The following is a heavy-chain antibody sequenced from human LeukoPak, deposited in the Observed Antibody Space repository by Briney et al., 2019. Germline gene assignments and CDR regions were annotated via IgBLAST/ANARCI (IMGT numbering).Heavy chain of an antibody. V-gene: IGHV4-39*01. J-gene: IGHJ4*02. D-gene: IGHD3-22*01. CDR3: ARRARIVVAVVDY. Sequence: SETLSLTCTVSGGSISSSSYYWGWLRQPPGKGLEGIGSNYYSGSTYYNPSLKSRVTISVDTSKNQSSLKLSSVTAADTAVYYWARRARIVVAVVDYWGQGTLVTVSS. CDR2: NYYSGST. CDR1: GGSISSSSYY.